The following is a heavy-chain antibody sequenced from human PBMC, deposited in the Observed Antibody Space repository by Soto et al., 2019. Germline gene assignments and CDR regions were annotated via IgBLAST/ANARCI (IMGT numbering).Heavy chain of an antibody. D-gene: IGHD5-18*01. CDR3: ARGNGYSYGLDP. J-gene: IGHJ5*02. Sequence: SETLSLTCTVSGDSISSNNNYWSWIRQPPGEGLEWIGFISYSGTTSYSPSLKSRVAISLDTSKNQFSLSLSSVTAADTAVYYCARGNGYSYGLDPWGQGTLVTVS. V-gene: IGHV4-30-4*01. CDR2: ISYSGTT. CDR1: GDSISSNNNY.